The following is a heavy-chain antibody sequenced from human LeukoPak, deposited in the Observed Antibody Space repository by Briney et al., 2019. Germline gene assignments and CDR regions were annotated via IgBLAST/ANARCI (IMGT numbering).Heavy chain of an antibody. CDR1: GFTFSTFA. J-gene: IGHJ4*02. Sequence: GGSLRLSCAVSGFTFSTFAMTWVRQAPGMGLEWVSAISGGGGSTYYADSVKGRFTISRDNYKNTLYLQMNSLRAEDTAVYYCAKRNSRIVVVPDFDYWGQGTLVTVSS. CDR2: ISGGGGST. D-gene: IGHD2-2*01. V-gene: IGHV3-23*01. CDR3: AKRNSRIVVVPDFDY.